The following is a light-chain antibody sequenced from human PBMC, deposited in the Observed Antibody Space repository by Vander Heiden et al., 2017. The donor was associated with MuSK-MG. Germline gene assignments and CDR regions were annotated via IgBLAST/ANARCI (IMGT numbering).Light chain of an antibody. V-gene: IGKV1-39*01. CDR3: QQTYSTPYT. CDR1: QSVRRY. Sequence: DIQMTQSPSSLSAFVGDRVTVTCRASQSVRRYLNWYQQKPGKAPKLLVHATSSLQSGVPSRFSGSGSGRDFTLTISGLQPEDLATYHCQQTYSTPYTFGQGTKLEL. CDR2: ATS. J-gene: IGKJ2*01.